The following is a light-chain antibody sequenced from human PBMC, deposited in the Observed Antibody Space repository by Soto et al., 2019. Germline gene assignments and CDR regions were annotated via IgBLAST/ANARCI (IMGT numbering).Light chain of an antibody. J-gene: IGLJ1*01. CDR2: EVS. CDR1: RSDVGGHHY. CDR3: SSFSSSSTLYV. Sequence: SVLTQPASVSGSPGQSITISCTGTRSDVGGHHYVSWYQQHPGKAPKVIIYEVSDRPSGVSDRFSGSKSGNTASLTISGLQAEDEADYYCSSFSSSSTLYVFGTGTKLTVL. V-gene: IGLV2-14*01.